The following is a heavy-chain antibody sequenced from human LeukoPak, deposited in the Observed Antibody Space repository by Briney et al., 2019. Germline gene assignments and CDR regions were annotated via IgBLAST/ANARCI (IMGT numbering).Heavy chain of an antibody. CDR1: GSTLGSHN. CDR2: ITSRGTSI. CDR3: ARVTFGGITYDY. V-gene: IGHV3-21*01. D-gene: IGHD3-16*01. Sequence: GRSLTPSWAASGSTLGSHNVEWGRPAPGKRLEWGLSITSRGTSIYYADSVKGRFTVSRDNAQNSLYLQMNSLRAEDTAVYFCARVTFGGITYDYWGQGILVTVSS. J-gene: IGHJ4*02.